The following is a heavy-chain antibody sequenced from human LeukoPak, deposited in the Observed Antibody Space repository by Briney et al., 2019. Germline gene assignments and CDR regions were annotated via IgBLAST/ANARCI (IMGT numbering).Heavy chain of an antibody. CDR2: IIPILGIA. V-gene: IGHV1-69*04. CDR1: GGTFSSYA. CDR3: ARVILDWYEHYYYYYGMDV. Sequence: ASVKVSCKASGGTFSSYAISWVRQAPGQGLEWMGRIIPILGIANYAQKFQGRVTVTADKSTSTAYMELSSLRSEDTAVYYCARVILDWYEHYYYYYGMDVWGQGTTVTVSS. J-gene: IGHJ6*02. D-gene: IGHD1-1*01.